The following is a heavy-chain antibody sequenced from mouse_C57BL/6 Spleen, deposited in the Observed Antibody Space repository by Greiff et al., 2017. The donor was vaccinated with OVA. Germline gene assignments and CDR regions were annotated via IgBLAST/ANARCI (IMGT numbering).Heavy chain of an antibody. V-gene: IGHV1-69*01. CDR2: IDPSDSYT. D-gene: IGHD2-5*01. J-gene: IGHJ3*01. CDR1: GYTFTSYW. Sequence: QVQLQQPGAELVMPGASVKLSCKASGYTFTSYWMHWVKQRPGQGLEWIGEIDPSDSYTNYNQKFKGKSTLTVDKSSSTAYMQLSSLTSEDSAVYYCARHYSNLRGFAYWGQGTLVTVSA. CDR3: ARHYSNLRGFAY.